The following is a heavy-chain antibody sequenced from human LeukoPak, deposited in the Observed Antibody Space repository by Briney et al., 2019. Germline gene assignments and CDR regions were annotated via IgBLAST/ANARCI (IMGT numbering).Heavy chain of an antibody. V-gene: IGHV4-61*02. CDR3: AREAIAVNWFDP. D-gene: IGHD6-19*01. CDR1: GGSISSGSYY. J-gene: IGHJ5*02. CDR2: IYTSGST. Sequence: PSETLPLTCTVSGGSISSGSYYWSWIRQPAGKGLEWIGRIYTSGSTNYNPSLKSRVTISVDTSKNQFSLKLSSVTAADTAVYYCAREAIAVNWFDPWGQGTLVTVSS.